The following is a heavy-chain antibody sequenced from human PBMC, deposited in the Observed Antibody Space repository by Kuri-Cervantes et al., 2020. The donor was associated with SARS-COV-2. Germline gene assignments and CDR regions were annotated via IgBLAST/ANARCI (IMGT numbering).Heavy chain of an antibody. CDR3: ARAMYQLLHWVNWFDP. Sequence: ASVKVSCKVSGYTLTELSMHWVRQAPGKGLEWMGGFDPEDGETIYAQKFQGRVTMTEDTSTDTAYMELRSLRSDDTAVYYCARAMYQLLHWVNWFDPWGQGTLVTVYS. CDR2: FDPEDGET. J-gene: IGHJ5*02. D-gene: IGHD2-2*01. V-gene: IGHV1-24*01. CDR1: GYTLTELS.